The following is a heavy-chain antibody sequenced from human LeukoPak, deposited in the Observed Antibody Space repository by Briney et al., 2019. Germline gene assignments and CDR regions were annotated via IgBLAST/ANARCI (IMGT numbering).Heavy chain of an antibody. CDR1: GFTVTSNY. CDR2: IYSGDNT. CDR3: ATSTLGTSIFDY. D-gene: IGHD2-2*01. V-gene: IGHV3-53*01. Sequence: PGGSLRLSCAASGFTVTSNYMHWLRQAPGKGLEWVSFIYSGDNTYYADSVKGRFTVSRDNSKNTVYLQMNSLRAGDTATYYCATSTLGTSIFDYWGQGTLVTVSS. J-gene: IGHJ4*02.